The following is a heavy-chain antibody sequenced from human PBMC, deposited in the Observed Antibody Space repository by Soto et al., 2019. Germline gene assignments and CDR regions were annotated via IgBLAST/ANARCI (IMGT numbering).Heavy chain of an antibody. J-gene: IGHJ6*02. CDR1: DFTITNAW. Sequence: EVQLVESGGGLVKPGGSLRLSCAASDFTITNAWMNWVRQAPGKGLEWVGRIKTKAEGGATDYAAPLKGRFTISSDDSRNALFLQMNSLKTEDTAVYYFTTGSVEGVWGQGVTVTVSS. D-gene: IGHD2-15*01. CDR2: IKTKAEGGAT. CDR3: TTGSVEGV. V-gene: IGHV3-15*07.